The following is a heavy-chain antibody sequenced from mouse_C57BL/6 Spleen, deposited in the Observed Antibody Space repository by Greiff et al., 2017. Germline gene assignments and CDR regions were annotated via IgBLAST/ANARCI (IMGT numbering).Heavy chain of an antibody. CDR3: ARRGYGYDAFAY. D-gene: IGHD2-2*01. CDR2: INPNNGGT. Sequence: EVQLQQSGPELVKPGASVKISCKASGYTFTDYYMNWVKQSHGKSLEWIGDINPNNGGTSYNQKFKGKATLTVDKSSSTAYMELRSLTSEDSAVYYCARRGYGYDAFAYWGQGTLVTVSA. CDR1: GYTFTDYY. V-gene: IGHV1-26*01. J-gene: IGHJ3*01.